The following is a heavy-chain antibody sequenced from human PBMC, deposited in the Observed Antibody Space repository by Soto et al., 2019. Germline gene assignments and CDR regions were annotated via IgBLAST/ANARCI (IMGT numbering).Heavy chain of an antibody. CDR1: GGTFSSYA. J-gene: IGHJ6*02. D-gene: IGHD3-16*01. V-gene: IGHV1-69*12. CDR2: IIPIFGTA. CDR3: ARHLGGNHYYYGMDV. Sequence: QVQLVQSGAEVKKPGSSVNVSCKASGGTFSSYAISWLRQAPGQGLEWMGGIIPIFGTADYAQKFQGRVTITADESTSTAYMDLSSLRSEDTAVYYCARHLGGNHYYYGMDVWGQGTTVTVSS.